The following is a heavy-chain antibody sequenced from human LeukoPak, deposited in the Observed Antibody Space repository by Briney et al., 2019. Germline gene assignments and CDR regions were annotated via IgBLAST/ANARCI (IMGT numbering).Heavy chain of an antibody. Sequence: PSETLSLTCTVSGGSIRSSYYYWGWIRQPPGKGLEWIGSIYDSGSTYYNPSLKSRVTISVDTSKNQFSLKLSSVTAADTAVYYCARVTWERDAFDIWGQGTMVTVSS. V-gene: IGHV4-39*07. D-gene: IGHD1-1*01. CDR3: ARVTWERDAFDI. CDR1: GGSIRSSYYY. J-gene: IGHJ3*02. CDR2: IYDSGST.